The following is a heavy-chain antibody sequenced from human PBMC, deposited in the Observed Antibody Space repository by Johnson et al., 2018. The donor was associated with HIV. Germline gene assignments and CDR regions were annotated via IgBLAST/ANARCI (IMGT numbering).Heavy chain of an antibody. D-gene: IGHD3-16*01. V-gene: IGHV3-7*01. Sequence: EQLVESGGGVVQPGRSLRLSCAASGFTFSSYAMHWVRQAPGKGLEWVANIKQDGSEKYYVVSVKGRFTISRDNAKNSLYLQMNSLRAEDTAVYYCATTHPDPDDYGWGDAFDIWGQGTMVTVSS. J-gene: IGHJ3*02. CDR2: IKQDGSEK. CDR3: ATTHPDPDDYGWGDAFDI. CDR1: GFTFSSYA.